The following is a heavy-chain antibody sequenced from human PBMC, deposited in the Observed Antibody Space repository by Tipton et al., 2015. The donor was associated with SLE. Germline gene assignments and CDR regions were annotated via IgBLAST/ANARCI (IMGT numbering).Heavy chain of an antibody. V-gene: IGHV4-31*03. Sequence: LRLSCTVSGGSISSGGYYWSWTRHHPGKGLEWIGFISYSGNTYYNPSLESRLTISVDTSKNQFSLKLRSVTAADTAVYYCARDQGSSADSSYYGMDVWGQGTTVTVSS. J-gene: IGHJ6*02. CDR3: ARDQGSSADSSYYGMDV. CDR1: GGSISSGGYY. CDR2: ISYSGNT. D-gene: IGHD6-6*01.